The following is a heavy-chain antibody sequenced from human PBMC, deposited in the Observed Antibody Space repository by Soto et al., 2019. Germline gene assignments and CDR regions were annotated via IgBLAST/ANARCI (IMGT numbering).Heavy chain of an antibody. CDR3: ARGQSGSGRTGAGSYSGMDV. Sequence: QVQLQESGPGLVKPSETLSLTCTVSGGSISSYYWSWIRQPPGQGLERIGYIYYSGSTNYNPSLKSRVTLSVDTSKTPFSLKLSSVTAAGTAVYDCARGQSGSGRTGAGSYSGMDVWGQGTTVTVSS. J-gene: IGHJ6*02. V-gene: IGHV4-59*01. CDR2: IYYSGST. CDR1: GGSISSYY. D-gene: IGHD1-26*01.